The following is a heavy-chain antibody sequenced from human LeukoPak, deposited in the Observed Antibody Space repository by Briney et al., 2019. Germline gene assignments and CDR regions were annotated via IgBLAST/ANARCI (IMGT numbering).Heavy chain of an antibody. CDR1: GFTFSNAW. D-gene: IGHD1-14*01. V-gene: IGHV3-15*01. CDR2: IKSKTDGGTT. J-gene: IGHJ4*02. CDR3: TTDEPTTFFDY. Sequence: GGSLRLSCAASGFTFSNAWMSLVRQAPGKGLEWVGRIKSKTDGGTTDYAAPVEGRFTISRDDSKNTLYLQMNSLKTEDTAVYYCTTDEPTTFFDYWGQGTLVTVSS.